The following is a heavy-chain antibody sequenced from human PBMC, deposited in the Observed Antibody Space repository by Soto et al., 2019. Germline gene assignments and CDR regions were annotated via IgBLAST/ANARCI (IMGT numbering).Heavy chain of an antibody. CDR1: GGSISSYY. CDR2: IYYSGST. V-gene: IGHV4-59*12. Sequence: PSETLSLACIGSGGSISSYYWSWIRQPPGKGLEWIGDIYYSGSTNYNPSLKSRVTISVDTSKNQFSLKLSSVTAADTAVYYCAGTGLDAFDIWGQGTMVTVSS. J-gene: IGHJ3*02. CDR3: AGTGLDAFDI.